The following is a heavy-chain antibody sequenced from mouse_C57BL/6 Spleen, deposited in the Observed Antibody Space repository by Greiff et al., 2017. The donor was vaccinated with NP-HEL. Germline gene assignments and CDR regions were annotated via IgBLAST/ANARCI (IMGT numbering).Heavy chain of an antibody. CDR2: IDPETGGT. D-gene: IGHD2-1*01. CDR3: TRSRYGNYEAMDY. J-gene: IGHJ4*01. V-gene: IGHV1-15*01. Sequence: VQLQQSGAELVRPGASVTLSCKASGYTFTDYEMHWVKQTPVHGLEWIGAIDPETGGTAYNQKFKGKAILTADKSSSTAYMELRSLTSEDSAVYYCTRSRYGNYEAMDYWGQGTSVTVSS. CDR1: GYTFTDYE.